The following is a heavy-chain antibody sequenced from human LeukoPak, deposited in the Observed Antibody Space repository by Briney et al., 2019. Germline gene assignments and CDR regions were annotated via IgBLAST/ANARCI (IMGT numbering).Heavy chain of an antibody. CDR2: IYYSGST. D-gene: IGHD4-11*01. CDR3: ARQSGFYSNSSHYYYGMDV. CDR1: GGSISSSSYY. V-gene: IGHV4-39*01. Sequence: PSETLSLTCTVSGGSISSSSYYWGWIRQPPGKGLEWIGSIYYSGSTYYNPSLKSRVTISVDTFKNQFSLKLSSVTAADTAVYYCARQSGFYSNSSHYYYGMDVWGQGTTVTVSS. J-gene: IGHJ6*02.